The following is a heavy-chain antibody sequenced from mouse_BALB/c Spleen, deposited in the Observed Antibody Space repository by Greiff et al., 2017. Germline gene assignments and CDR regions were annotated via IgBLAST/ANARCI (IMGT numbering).Heavy chain of an antibody. CDR1: GYSITSDYA. Sequence: EVQLQQSGPGLVKPSQSLSLTCTVTGYSITSDYAWNWIRQFPGNKLEWMGYISYSGSTSYNPSLKSRISITRDTSKNQFFLQLNSVTTEDTATYYCARSEKSYYRYAWFAYWGQGTLVTVSA. D-gene: IGHD2-14*01. CDR3: ARSEKSYYRYAWFAY. J-gene: IGHJ3*01. V-gene: IGHV3-2*02. CDR2: ISYSGST.